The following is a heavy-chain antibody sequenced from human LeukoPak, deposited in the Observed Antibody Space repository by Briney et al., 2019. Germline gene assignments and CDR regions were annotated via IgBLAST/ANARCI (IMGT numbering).Heavy chain of an antibody. V-gene: IGHV3-7*01. Sequence: GGSLRLSCAGSGFTFSNSWMGWVRQAPGKGLEWVANVQHIGGETYYVDSVKGRFTISRDNAKNSVYLQMNGLGADDTAVYYCATYSILNAREFRYWGQGTLVSVPS. J-gene: IGHJ1*01. CDR1: GFTFSNSW. D-gene: IGHD4-11*01. CDR3: ATYSILNAREFRY. CDR2: VQHIGGET.